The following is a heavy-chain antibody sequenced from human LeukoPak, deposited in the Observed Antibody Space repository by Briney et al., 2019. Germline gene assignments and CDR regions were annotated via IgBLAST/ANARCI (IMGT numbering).Heavy chain of an antibody. CDR1: GLSISGQW. J-gene: IGHJ4*02. Sequence: PGRSLRLSCVASGLSISGQWMNWVRQAPGQGLEWVANIKHDGSEEYYVVSVKGRFTVSRDDGRNSVSLQMNSVRAEDTAVYYCGYTNNFYHWGQGTLVVVSS. CDR2: IKHDGSEE. D-gene: IGHD3-16*02. CDR3: GYTNNFYH. V-gene: IGHV3-7*01.